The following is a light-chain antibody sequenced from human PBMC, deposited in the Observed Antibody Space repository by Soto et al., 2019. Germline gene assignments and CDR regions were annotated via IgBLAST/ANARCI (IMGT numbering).Light chain of an antibody. CDR2: XXX. CDR3: SSYTSSNTVI. Sequence: QSVLTQPASVSGSPGQSITISCTGTSSDVGGYNYISWYQQHPGKAPKFIIXXXXXXXXXXXXXXSGSRSGNTASLTISGXXXXXXXXXYCSSYTSSNTVIFGGGTKLTVL. J-gene: IGLJ2*01. V-gene: IGLV2-14*03. CDR1: SSDVGGYNY.